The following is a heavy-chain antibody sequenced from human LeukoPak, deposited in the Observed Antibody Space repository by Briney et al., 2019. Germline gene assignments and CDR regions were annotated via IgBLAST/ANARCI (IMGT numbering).Heavy chain of an antibody. Sequence: PSQTLSLTCTVSGGSISSGDYYWSWIRQPPGKGLEWIGYIYYSGSTYYNPSLKSRVTISVDTSKNQFSLKLSSVTAADTAVYYCARTLMGRGVICFDYWGQGTLVTVSS. CDR2: IYYSGST. J-gene: IGHJ4*02. V-gene: IGHV4-30-4*01. CDR3: ARTLMGRGVICFDY. CDR1: GGSISSGDYY. D-gene: IGHD3-10*01.